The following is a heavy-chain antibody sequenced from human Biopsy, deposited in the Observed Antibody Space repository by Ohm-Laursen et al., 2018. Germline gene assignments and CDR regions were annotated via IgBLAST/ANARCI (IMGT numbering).Heavy chain of an antibody. CDR1: GYTFTSYG. CDR2: ISTYNGNT. Sequence: SSVKVSCKASGYTFTSYGISWVRQAPGQGLEWMGWISTYNGNTNYAQSLQGRVTMTTDTSTSTAYMEVWRLRSDDTAVYYCAADINAWNVNYWGQGTQVIVSS. J-gene: IGHJ4*02. D-gene: IGHD1-1*01. V-gene: IGHV1-18*01. CDR3: AADINAWNVNY.